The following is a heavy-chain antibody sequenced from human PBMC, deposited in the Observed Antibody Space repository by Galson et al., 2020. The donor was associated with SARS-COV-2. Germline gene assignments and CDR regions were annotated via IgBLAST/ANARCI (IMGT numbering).Heavy chain of an antibody. J-gene: IGHJ4*02. D-gene: IGHD6-13*01. CDR3: ATDFSYSSSWYVNY. V-gene: IGHV1-24*01. Sequence: ASVKVSCKVSGYTLTELSMHWVRQAPGKGLEWLGGFDPEDGETIYAQKFQGRVTMTEDTSTDTAYMELSSLRSEDTAVYYCATDFSYSSSWYVNYWGQGTLVTVSS. CDR2: FDPEDGET. CDR1: GYTLTELS.